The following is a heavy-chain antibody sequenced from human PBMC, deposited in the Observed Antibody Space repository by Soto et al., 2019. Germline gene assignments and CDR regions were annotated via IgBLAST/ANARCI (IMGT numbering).Heavy chain of an antibody. D-gene: IGHD5-18*01. CDR2: INPGIGTT. CDR3: ARGRDGYIKADAFDV. V-gene: IGHV1-46*01. CDR1: GYTFTKYY. J-gene: IGHJ3*01. Sequence: QVRLVQSGAEVKKPGASVTVSCKASGYTFTKYYVHWVRQAPGQGLEWMGLINPGIGTTSYAQKFQGRVTMTRDTSTSTVYMEMTSLRSEDTAMYFCARGRDGYIKADAFDVWGQGSMVTVSS.